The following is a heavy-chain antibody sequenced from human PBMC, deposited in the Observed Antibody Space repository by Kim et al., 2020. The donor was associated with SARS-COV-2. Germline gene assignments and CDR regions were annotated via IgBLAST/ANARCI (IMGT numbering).Heavy chain of an antibody. CDR3: AREGQYYDILTGYYNYYGMDV. J-gene: IGHJ6*02. D-gene: IGHD3-9*01. Sequence: GGSLRLSCAASGFTFSSYSMNWVRQAPGKGLEWVSSISSSSSYIYYADSVKGRFTISRDNAKNSLYLQMNSLGAEDTAVYYCAREGQYYDILTGYYNYYGMDVWGQGTTVTVSS. CDR2: ISSSSSYI. CDR1: GFTFSSYS. V-gene: IGHV3-21*01.